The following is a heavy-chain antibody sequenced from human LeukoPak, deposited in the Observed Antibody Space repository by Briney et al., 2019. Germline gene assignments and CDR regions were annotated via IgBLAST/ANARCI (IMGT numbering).Heavy chain of an antibody. V-gene: IGHV4-61*02. D-gene: IGHD5-18*01. CDR3: ARDRHLGQLTPFDI. Sequence: PSETLSLTCTVSGGSISSSSYYWSWIRQPAGKGLEWIGRIYTSGNTNYNPSLKSRVTMSVDTSKNQFSLRLSSVTAADTAVYYCARDRHLGQLTPFDIWGQGTMVTVSS. CDR2: IYTSGNT. J-gene: IGHJ3*02. CDR1: GGSISSSSYY.